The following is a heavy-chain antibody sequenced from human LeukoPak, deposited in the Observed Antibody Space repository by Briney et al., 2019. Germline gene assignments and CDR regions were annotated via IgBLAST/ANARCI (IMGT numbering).Heavy chain of an antibody. J-gene: IGHJ4*02. CDR1: GFTFSSYS. Sequence: GGSLRLSCAASGFTFSSYSMNWVRQAPGKGLEWVSSISSSSSYIYYADSVKGRLTISRDNAKNSLYLQMNSLRAEDMAVYYCARGYNWNYGSYYFDYWGQGTLVTVSS. D-gene: IGHD1-7*01. V-gene: IGHV3-21*01. CDR3: ARGYNWNYGSYYFDY. CDR2: ISSSSSYI.